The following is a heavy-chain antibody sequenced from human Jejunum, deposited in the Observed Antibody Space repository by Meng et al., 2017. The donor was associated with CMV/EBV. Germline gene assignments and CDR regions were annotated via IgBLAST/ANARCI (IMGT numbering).Heavy chain of an antibody. CDR2: IYTSGST. D-gene: IGHD1-26*01. CDR3: ARESGSYYWFDP. J-gene: IGHJ5*02. V-gene: IGHV4-4*07. CDR1: AGPISGYY. Sequence: QGLLQESGPGLVKSSATLSLTCFVSAGPISGYYWSWIRQPAGKGLEWIGRIYTSGSTHYNPSLKSRLTMSVDLAKNQISLKLSSVTAADTAVYYCARESGSYYWFDPWGQGTLVTVSS.